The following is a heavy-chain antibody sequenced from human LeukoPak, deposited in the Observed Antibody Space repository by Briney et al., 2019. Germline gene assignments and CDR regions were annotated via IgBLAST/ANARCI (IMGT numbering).Heavy chain of an antibody. CDR1: GFTFSSYW. CDR3: ARAVDTAMVLYYYYYYGMDV. Sequence: GGSLRLSCAASGFTFSSYWMSWVRQAPGKGLEWVASIKQDGSEKYYVDSVKGRFTISRDNAKNSLYLQMDSLRAEDTAVYYCARAVDTAMVLYYYYYYGMDVWGQGTTVTVSS. CDR2: IKQDGSEK. D-gene: IGHD5-18*01. V-gene: IGHV3-7*01. J-gene: IGHJ6*02.